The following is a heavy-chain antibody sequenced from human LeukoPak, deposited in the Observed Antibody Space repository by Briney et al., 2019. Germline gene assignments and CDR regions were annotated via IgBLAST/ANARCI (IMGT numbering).Heavy chain of an antibody. CDR3: AREGGPYRPLDY. J-gene: IGHJ4*02. V-gene: IGHV4-59*12. CDR1: GGSINNYF. CDR2: IFYSGST. Sequence: SETLSLTCTVSGGSINNYFWSWIRQPPGKGLEWIGYIFYSGSTNYNPSLESRVTMSVDMSENHISLKLTSVTAADTAVYYCAREGGPYRPLDYSGQGTLVTVSS.